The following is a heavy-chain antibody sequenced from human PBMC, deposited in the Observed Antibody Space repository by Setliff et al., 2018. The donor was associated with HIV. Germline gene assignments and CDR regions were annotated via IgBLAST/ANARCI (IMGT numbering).Heavy chain of an antibody. CDR1: GGSITSHY. CDR2: IYYSATT. Sequence: PSETLSLTCTVSGGSITSHYWNWIRQPPGKGLEWIGYIYYSATTNYNPSLRSRVTISLDTSKSQFSLKLSSVTAADTAVYYCASGLIAPRFWGRGTLVTVSS. V-gene: IGHV4-59*08. D-gene: IGHD6-6*01. CDR3: ASGLIAPRF. J-gene: IGHJ4*02.